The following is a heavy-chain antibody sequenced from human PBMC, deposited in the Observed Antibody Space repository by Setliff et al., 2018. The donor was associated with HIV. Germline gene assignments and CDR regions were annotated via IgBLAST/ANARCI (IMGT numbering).Heavy chain of an antibody. V-gene: IGHV4-34*01. D-gene: IGHD6-6*01. Sequence: SETLSLTCAVYDGSFSGYYWIWIRQPPGKGLEWIGSISYSGTTYYNPSLKSRVTISVDTSNNQFFLKLTSVTAADTAVYYCAGEYSSSSPFEYWGRGTLVTVS. J-gene: IGHJ4*02. CDR3: AGEYSSSSPFEY. CDR2: ISYSGTT. CDR1: DGSFSGYY.